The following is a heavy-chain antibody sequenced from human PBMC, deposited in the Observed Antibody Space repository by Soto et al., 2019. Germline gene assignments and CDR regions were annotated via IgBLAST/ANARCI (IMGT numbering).Heavy chain of an antibody. CDR3: ARAGPGASSSWFHFQH. J-gene: IGHJ1*01. CDR1: GGTFSSYA. V-gene: IGHV1-69*01. D-gene: IGHD6-13*01. CDR2: IIPIFGTA. Sequence: QVQLVQSGAEVKKPGSSVKVSCKASGGTFSSYAISWVRQAPGQGLEWMGVIIPIFGTANYAQKFQGRVTITADESTSTAYMELSSLRSEDTAVYYCARAGPGASSSWFHFQHWGQGTLVTVSS.